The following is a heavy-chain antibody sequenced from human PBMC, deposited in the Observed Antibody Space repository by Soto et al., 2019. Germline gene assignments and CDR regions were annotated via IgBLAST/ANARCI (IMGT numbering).Heavy chain of an antibody. CDR1: GFTFDNYA. CDR3: TKGMKWMQLWSVGAYDA. J-gene: IGHJ3*01. D-gene: IGHD5-18*01. Sequence: EVQLVEAGENLVQPGRSLRLSSAVSGFTFDNYAMHWVRQVPGKGLEWGSSISWNSGDIAYADSVKGRATIPRDNAKKYLFLEMNGLRVDDTALYFCTKGMKWMQLWSVGAYDAWGPGAMVTVSS. CDR2: ISWNSGDI. V-gene: IGHV3-9*01.